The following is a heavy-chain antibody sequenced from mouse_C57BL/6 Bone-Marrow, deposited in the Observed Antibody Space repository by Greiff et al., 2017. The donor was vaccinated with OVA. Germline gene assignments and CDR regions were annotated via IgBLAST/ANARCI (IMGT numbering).Heavy chain of an antibody. Sequence: QVQLKQPGAELVRPGSSVKLSCKASGYTFTSYWMHWVKQRPIQGLEWIGNIDPSDSETHYNQKFKDKATLTVDKSSSTAYMQLSSLTSEDSAVYYCARWGHYYGSPWYFDVWGTGTTVTVSS. CDR1: GYTFTSYW. D-gene: IGHD1-1*01. J-gene: IGHJ1*03. CDR2: IDPSDSET. CDR3: ARWGHYYGSPWYFDV. V-gene: IGHV1-52*01.